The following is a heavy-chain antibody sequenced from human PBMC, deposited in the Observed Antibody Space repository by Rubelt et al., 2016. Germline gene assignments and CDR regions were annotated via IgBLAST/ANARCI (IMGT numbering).Heavy chain of an antibody. J-gene: IGHJ4*02. Sequence: EVQLVQSGAEVTKPGESLKISCQGSGYNFAKSWIGWVRQMSGKGLEWMGVIYPGDYDTRYNPSVRGQVTMSADKSISTAYLQWSSLKAADTAMYYCARLPQNTYYFDYWGQGALVMVSS. CDR3: ARLPQNTYYFDY. CDR1: GYNFAKSW. CDR2: IYPGDYDT. V-gene: IGHV5-51*03.